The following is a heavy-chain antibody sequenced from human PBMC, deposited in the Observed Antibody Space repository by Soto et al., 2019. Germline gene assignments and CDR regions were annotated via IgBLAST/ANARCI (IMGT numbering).Heavy chain of an antibody. CDR3: ARPAGYSSGGSCYSSAFDI. Sequence: GAPVKGSCKASGYTFTNHCINWVGQAPGQGLEWMGWISAYNGNTNYAQQLQGRVTMTTDTSTSTAYMELRSLRSDDTAVYYCARPAGYSSGGSCYSSAFDIWGQGTMFTVS. D-gene: IGHD2-15*01. CDR2: ISAYNGNT. J-gene: IGHJ3*02. V-gene: IGHV1-18*01. CDR1: GYTFTNHC.